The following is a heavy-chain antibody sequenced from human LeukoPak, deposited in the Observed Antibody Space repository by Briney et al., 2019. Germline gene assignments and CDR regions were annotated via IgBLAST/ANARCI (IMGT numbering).Heavy chain of an antibody. Sequence: GGSLRLSCAASEFTFSKFWMSWVRQAPGKGLEWVANIKQDGREKNYVDSVRGRFTISRDNPKNSVYLQMNSLRAEDTAVYYCAKYGAIDGAFDYWGQGTLVTVSS. CDR3: AKYGAIDGAFDY. J-gene: IGHJ4*02. CDR1: EFTFSKFW. D-gene: IGHD2-21*01. CDR2: IKQDGREK. V-gene: IGHV3-7*02.